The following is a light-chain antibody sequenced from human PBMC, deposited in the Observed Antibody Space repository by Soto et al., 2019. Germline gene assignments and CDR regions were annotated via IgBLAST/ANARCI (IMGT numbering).Light chain of an antibody. CDR1: QSLVHSDGNTY. CDR2: KAS. J-gene: IGKJ1*01. V-gene: IGKV2-30*02. Sequence: MVLTQSPLSLPVTLGQPASISCRSSQSLVHSDGNTYLNWFQQRPGQSPRRLIYKASNRDSGVPDRFSGSGSGTDFTLSISRVEADDVGVYYCMQGITFTFGQGTKVDIK. CDR3: MQGITFT.